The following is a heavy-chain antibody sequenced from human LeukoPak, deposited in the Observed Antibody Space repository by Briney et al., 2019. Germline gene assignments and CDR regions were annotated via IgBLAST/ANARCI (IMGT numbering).Heavy chain of an antibody. J-gene: IGHJ4*02. CDR2: INPSGGST. V-gene: IGHV1-46*01. CDR3: ARVRFHYDSSGYNFDY. CDR1: GYTFTSYY. Sequence: ASVKVSCKASGYTFTSYYMHWVRQAPGQGLEWMGIINPSGGSTSYAQKFQGRVTMNRDTSTRTVYMELSSLRSEDTAVYYCARVRFHYDSSGYNFDYWGQGTLVTVSS. D-gene: IGHD3-22*01.